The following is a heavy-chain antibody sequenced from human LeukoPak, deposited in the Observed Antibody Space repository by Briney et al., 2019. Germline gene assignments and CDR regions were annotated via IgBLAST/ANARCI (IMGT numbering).Heavy chain of an antibody. CDR1: GFTFSSYA. CDR2: ISDSGDYT. J-gene: IGHJ4*02. V-gene: IGHV3-23*01. D-gene: IGHD2-8*01. Sequence: PGGSLRLSCAGSGFTFSSYAMSWVRQAPGQGLEWVSVISDSGDYTSYADSVRGRFTISGDNSRNTLYLQMISLRPEDTAVYYCAKDTSIGKYCTNGVCSPFDYWGQGTLVTVSS. CDR3: AKDTSIGKYCTNGVCSPFDY.